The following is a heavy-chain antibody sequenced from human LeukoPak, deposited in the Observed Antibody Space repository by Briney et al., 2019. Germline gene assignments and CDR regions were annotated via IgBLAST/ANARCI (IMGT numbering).Heavy chain of an antibody. CDR1: GGSFSDYY. Sequence: SETLSLTCAVSGGSFSDYYWNWIRQPPGKGLEWIGEINHSGSTNYNPSLKSRVTISVDTSKNQFSLKLNSVTAADTAIYYCARGNMWDYRRYYYYMDVWGKGTTVTVSS. CDR3: ARGNMWDYRRYYYYMDV. D-gene: IGHD4-11*01. J-gene: IGHJ6*03. CDR2: INHSGST. V-gene: IGHV4-34*01.